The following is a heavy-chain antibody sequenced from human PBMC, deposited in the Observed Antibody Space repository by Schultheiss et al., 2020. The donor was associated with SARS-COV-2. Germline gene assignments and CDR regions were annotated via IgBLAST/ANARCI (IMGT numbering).Heavy chain of an antibody. CDR1: GFTFNNYG. CDR2: ISSSSKYI. Sequence: GGSLRLSCVVSGFTFNNYGMHWVRQAPGKGLEWVSFISSSSKYIYYADSVKGRFTVSRDNANNSLYLQMHSLRVEDTAVYYCVRDRSWWTPYNCFDLWGRGTLVTVSS. CDR3: VRDRSWWTPYNCFDL. J-gene: IGHJ5*02. D-gene: IGHD2-15*01. V-gene: IGHV3-21*01.